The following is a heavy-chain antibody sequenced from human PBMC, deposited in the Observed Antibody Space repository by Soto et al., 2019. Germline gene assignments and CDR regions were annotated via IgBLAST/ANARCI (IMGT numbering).Heavy chain of an antibody. CDR2: IYQSGSA. V-gene: IGHV4-30-2*06. CDR3: ARAFYGVDL. J-gene: IGHJ6*02. Sequence: PAETLSLTCAVSGGSITSGGYSWVWIRHSPGQGLEWIGYIYQSGSAFYNPSLKTRATILVDRSKNQFSLNLTSVTAADAAVYYCARAFYGVDLWGQGTTVTVSS. CDR1: GGSITSGGYS.